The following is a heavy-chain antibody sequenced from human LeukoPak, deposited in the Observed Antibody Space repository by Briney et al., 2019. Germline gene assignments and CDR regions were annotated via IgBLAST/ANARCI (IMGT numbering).Heavy chain of an antibody. CDR1: GFTLSTCD. Sequence: GGSLRLSCAASGFTLSTCDIHWVRQAPGKGLEWVAVIWNDGSNKYYGDSVKGRFTISRDNSKNTLYLQMNSLRAEDTAIYYCARSVVGYYYFDSWGQGTLVTVSS. V-gene: IGHV3-33*01. CDR2: IWNDGSNK. CDR3: ARSVVGYYYFDS. J-gene: IGHJ4*02. D-gene: IGHD5-18*01.